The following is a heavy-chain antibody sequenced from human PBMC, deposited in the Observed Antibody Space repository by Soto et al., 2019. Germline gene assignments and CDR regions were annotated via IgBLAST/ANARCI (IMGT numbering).Heavy chain of an antibody. CDR2: ISYDGSNK. Sequence: GGSLRLSCAASGFTFSSYAMHWVRQAPGKGLEWVAVISYDGSNKYYADSVKGRFTISRDNSKNTLYLQMNSLRAEDTAVYYCSYSSGWPTDYWGQGTLVTV. CDR3: SYSSGWPTDY. CDR1: GFTFSSYA. V-gene: IGHV3-30-3*01. J-gene: IGHJ4*02. D-gene: IGHD6-19*01.